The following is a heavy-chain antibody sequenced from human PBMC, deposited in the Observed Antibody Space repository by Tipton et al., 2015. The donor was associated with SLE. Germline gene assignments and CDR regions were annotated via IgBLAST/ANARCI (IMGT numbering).Heavy chain of an antibody. V-gene: IGHV4-59*01. D-gene: IGHD3-3*01. CDR2: MYHSGST. Sequence: TLSLTCTIYGGSIGSDYWSWIRQSPGKGLEWIGHMYHSGSTNYNPSLASRVTISIEKSKNQLSLTLKSVTTADTAMYYCARGTPFMEWERNWFDPWGQGTLVTVSS. J-gene: IGHJ5*01. CDR1: GGSIGSDY. CDR3: ARGTPFMEWERNWFDP.